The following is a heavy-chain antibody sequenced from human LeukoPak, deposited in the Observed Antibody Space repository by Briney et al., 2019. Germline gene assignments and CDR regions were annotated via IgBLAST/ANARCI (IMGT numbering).Heavy chain of an antibody. Sequence: GGSLRLSCAASGFTSSSYGMHWVRQAPGKGLDWVTVISNDGSKKYYADSVKGRFTISRDNSKNTLSLQVSSLRTEDTAVYYCAKDRYSYAFEYSDSWGQGTLVTVSS. CDR2: ISNDGSKK. CDR3: AKDRYSYAFEYSDS. D-gene: IGHD5-18*01. CDR1: GFTSSSYG. J-gene: IGHJ4*02. V-gene: IGHV3-30*18.